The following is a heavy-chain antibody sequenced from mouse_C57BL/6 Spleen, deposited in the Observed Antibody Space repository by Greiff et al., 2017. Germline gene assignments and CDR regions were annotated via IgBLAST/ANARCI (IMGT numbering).Heavy chain of an antibody. CDR3: ARCRSYGSSYDWIGYAMDY. J-gene: IGHJ4*01. D-gene: IGHD1-1*01. Sequence: EVQLQQSVAELVRPGASVKLSCTASGFNIKNTYMHWVKQRPEQGLEWIGRIDPANGNTKYAPQFHGKAPITAAPSSNTAYLQLSSLTSEDTAIYYCARCRSYGSSYDWIGYAMDYWGQGTSVTVSS. CDR2: IDPANGNT. V-gene: IGHV14-3*01. CDR1: GFNIKNTY.